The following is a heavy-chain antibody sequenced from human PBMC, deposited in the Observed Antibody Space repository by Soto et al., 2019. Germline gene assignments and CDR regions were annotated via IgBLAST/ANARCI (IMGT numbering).Heavy chain of an antibody. Sequence: TSGTLSLTCTVSGGSISSYYWSWIRQPPGKGLEWIGYIYYSGSTNYNPSLKSRVTISVDTSKNQFSLKLSSVTAADTAVYYCARYSSSWYYFDYWGQGTLVTVSS. D-gene: IGHD6-13*01. CDR1: GGSISSYY. CDR3: ARYSSSWYYFDY. V-gene: IGHV4-59*01. CDR2: IYYSGST. J-gene: IGHJ4*02.